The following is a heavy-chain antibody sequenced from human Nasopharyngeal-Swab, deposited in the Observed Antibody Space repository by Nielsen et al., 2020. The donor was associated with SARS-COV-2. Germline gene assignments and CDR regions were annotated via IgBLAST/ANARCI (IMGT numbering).Heavy chain of an antibody. J-gene: IGHJ6*02. V-gene: IGHV2-70*01. CDR3: ARIPGYSSGWYSGGMDV. D-gene: IGHD6-19*01. CDR2: IDWDDDK. Sequence: SGSTLVKPTQTLTLTCTFSGFSLSTSGMCVSWIRQPPGKALEWLALIDWDDDKYYSTSLKTRLTISKDTTKNQVVLTMTNMDPVDTATYYCARIPGYSSGWYSGGMDVWGQGTTVTVSS. CDR1: GFSLSTSGMC.